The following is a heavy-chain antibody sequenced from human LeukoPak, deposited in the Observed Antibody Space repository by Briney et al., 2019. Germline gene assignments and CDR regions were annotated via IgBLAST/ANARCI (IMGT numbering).Heavy chain of an antibody. J-gene: IGHJ6*03. Sequence: GGSLRLSCAASGFSFSSYEMDWFRQAPGKGLEWVSYIGSTTNSIYYADSVKGRFTISRDNAKKSLHLQMNSLRAEDTAVYYCARDEYSGLYYYMDVWGKGTTVTVSS. CDR2: IGSTTNSI. CDR3: ARDEYSGLYYYMDV. D-gene: IGHD5-12*01. CDR1: GFSFSSYE. V-gene: IGHV3-48*03.